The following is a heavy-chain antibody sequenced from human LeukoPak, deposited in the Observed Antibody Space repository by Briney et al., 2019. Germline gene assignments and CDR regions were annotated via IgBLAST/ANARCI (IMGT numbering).Heavy chain of an antibody. J-gene: IGHJ4*02. V-gene: IGHV3-66*01. CDR1: GLIVSSNY. D-gene: IGHD3-10*01. CDR2: LYSGGST. Sequence: GGSLRLSCAASGLIVSSNYMTWVRQAPGKGLEWVSVLYSGGSTYYADSVKDRFIISRDNAKNTLYLQMHSLRADDTAVYYCARAPYGSGSYHPLDYWGQGTLVTVSS. CDR3: ARAPYGSGSYHPLDY.